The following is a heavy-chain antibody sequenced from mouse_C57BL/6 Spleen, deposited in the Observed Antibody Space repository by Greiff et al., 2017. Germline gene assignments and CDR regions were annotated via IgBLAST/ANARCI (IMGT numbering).Heavy chain of an antibody. J-gene: IGHJ4*01. Sequence: VQLQESGAELARPGASVKLSCKASGYTFTSYGISWVKQRTGQGLEWIGEIYPRSGNTYYNEKFKGKATLTADKSSSTAYMELRSLTSEDSAVYFCASYYYGSSYGDYYAMDYWGQGTSVTVSS. V-gene: IGHV1-81*01. D-gene: IGHD1-1*01. CDR1: GYTFTSYG. CDR3: ASYYYGSSYGDYYAMDY. CDR2: IYPRSGNT.